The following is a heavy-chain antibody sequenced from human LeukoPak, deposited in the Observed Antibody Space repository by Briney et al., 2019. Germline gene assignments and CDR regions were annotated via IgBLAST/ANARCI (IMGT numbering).Heavy chain of an antibody. J-gene: IGHJ4*02. CDR2: IYYSGST. Sequence: PSEPLSLTCTVSVGSLSTYYWSWIRKPPGKGLEWIGYIYYSGSTNYNPSLKSRVTISVDTSKNQFSLKLRSVTAADTAVYYCARQILGTTLYFDCWGQGTLVTVSP. V-gene: IGHV4-59*08. CDR3: ARQILGTTLYFDC. CDR1: VGSLSTYY. D-gene: IGHD1-26*01.